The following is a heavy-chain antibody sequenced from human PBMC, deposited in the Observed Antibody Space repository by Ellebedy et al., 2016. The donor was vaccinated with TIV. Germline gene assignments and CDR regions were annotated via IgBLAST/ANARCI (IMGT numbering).Heavy chain of an antibody. J-gene: IGHJ3*01. D-gene: IGHD4-23*01. V-gene: IGHV3-23*01. Sequence: GESLKISCAASGLTFSSHAMSWLRQAPGKGLEWVSSITESGGNTYYADSVKGRFTISRDNSKDTLYLQMNSLRAEDTAIYYCARDPVGVGPAFDVWGQGTMVTVSS. CDR1: GLTFSSHA. CDR2: ITESGGNT. CDR3: ARDPVGVGPAFDV.